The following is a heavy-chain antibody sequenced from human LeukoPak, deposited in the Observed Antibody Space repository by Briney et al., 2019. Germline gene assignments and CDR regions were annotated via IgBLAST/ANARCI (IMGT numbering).Heavy chain of an antibody. V-gene: IGHV3-48*03. CDR2: INTSGKTI. Sequence: GGSLRLSCAASGFTFSSYEMNWVREAPGKGLEWLSYINTSGKTISYADSVKGRFTISRDNAKKSLYLQMNSLRAEDTAVYYCARDSLWMPDYWGQGTLVTVSS. CDR1: GFTFSSYE. D-gene: IGHD5-12*01. CDR3: ARDSLWMPDY. J-gene: IGHJ4*02.